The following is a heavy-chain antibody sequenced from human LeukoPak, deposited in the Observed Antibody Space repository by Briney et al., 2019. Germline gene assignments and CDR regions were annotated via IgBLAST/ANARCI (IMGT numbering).Heavy chain of an antibody. Sequence: SETLSLTCAVSGGSISSGGYSWSWIRQPPGKGLEWIGYIYHSGSTYYNPSLKSRVTISVDRSKNQFSLKLSSVTAADTAVYYCARYCSSTSCSSSYYFDYWGQETLVTVSS. J-gene: IGHJ4*02. CDR2: IYHSGST. CDR3: ARYCSSTSCSSSYYFDY. D-gene: IGHD2-2*01. CDR1: GGSISSGGYS. V-gene: IGHV4-30-2*01.